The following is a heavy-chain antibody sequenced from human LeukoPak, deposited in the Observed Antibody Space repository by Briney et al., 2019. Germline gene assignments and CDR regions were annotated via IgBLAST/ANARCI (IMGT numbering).Heavy chain of an antibody. CDR3: VPRGDGGFDY. Sequence: ASVKVSCKTSGYTFTCYYMHWVRQAPGQGLEWLGRMNPNSGDTNYPQNFQGRVTMTRDTSISTAYMELSSLRSDDTAVYYCVPRGDGGFDYWGQGTLVIVSS. J-gene: IGHJ4*02. V-gene: IGHV1-2*06. CDR1: GYTFTCYY. CDR2: MNPNSGDT. D-gene: IGHD3-16*01.